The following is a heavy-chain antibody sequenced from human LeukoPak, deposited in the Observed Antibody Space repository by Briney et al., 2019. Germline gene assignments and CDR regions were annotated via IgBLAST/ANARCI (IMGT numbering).Heavy chain of an antibody. Sequence: SGPTLVNPTQTLTLTCTFSGFSLSTRGMCVSWIRQPPGKALEWLARVDWDDDKYYSTSLKTRLTISKDTSKNQVVLTMTNVDPVDTATYYCAQGGLYAVWDYWGQGTLVTVSS. J-gene: IGHJ4*02. CDR3: AQGGLYAVWDY. D-gene: IGHD2-2*02. CDR2: VDWDDDK. V-gene: IGHV2-70*11. CDR1: GFSLSTRGMC.